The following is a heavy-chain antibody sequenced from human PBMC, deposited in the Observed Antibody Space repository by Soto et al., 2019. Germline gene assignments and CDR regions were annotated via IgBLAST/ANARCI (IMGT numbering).Heavy chain of an antibody. CDR2: INHSGST. J-gene: IGHJ4*02. V-gene: IGHV4-34*01. CDR3: ARRLTCSSTSCYLDY. D-gene: IGHD2-2*01. Sequence: GKGLEWIGEINHSGSTNYNPSLKSRVTISVDTSKNQFSLKLSSVTAADTAVYYCARRLTCSSTSCYLDYWGQGTLVTVSS.